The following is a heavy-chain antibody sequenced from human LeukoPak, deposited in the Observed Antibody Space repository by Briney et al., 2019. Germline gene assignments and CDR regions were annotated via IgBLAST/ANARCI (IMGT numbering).Heavy chain of an antibody. D-gene: IGHD3-10*01. CDR3: TRWWAMVRGVIYYYYGMDV. CDR2: IRSKAYGGTT. Sequence: GGSLRLSCTASGFTFGDYAMSWVRQAPGKGLEWVGFIRSKAYGGTTEYAASVEGRFTISRDDSKSIAYLQMNSLKTEDTAVYYCTRWWAMVRGVIYYYYGMDVWGKGTTVTVSS. CDR1: GFTFGDYA. J-gene: IGHJ6*04. V-gene: IGHV3-49*04.